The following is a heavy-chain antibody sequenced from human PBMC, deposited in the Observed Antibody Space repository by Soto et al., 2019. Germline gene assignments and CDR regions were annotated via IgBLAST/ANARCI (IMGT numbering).Heavy chain of an antibody. Sequence: QLQLQESGPRLVKPSETLSLTCAVAGASISSVNYWWGWIRQHPGKGLEWIGSVFYSGATYYNASLTSRVPISVDTSNNQFSLTLTSVTAADTAVYYCARQVGTGLWYFDAWGQGSLVTVSS. D-gene: IGHD3-10*01. J-gene: IGHJ4*02. CDR1: GASISSVNYW. CDR2: VFYSGAT. V-gene: IGHV4-39*01. CDR3: ARQVGTGLWYFDA.